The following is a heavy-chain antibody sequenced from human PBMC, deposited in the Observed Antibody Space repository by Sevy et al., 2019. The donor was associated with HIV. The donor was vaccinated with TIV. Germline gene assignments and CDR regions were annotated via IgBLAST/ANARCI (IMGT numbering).Heavy chain of an antibody. V-gene: IGHV3-33*01. CDR2: IWYDGSSK. Sequence: GGSLRLSCVASQFNFDTYAIHWVRQAPGKGLEWVAMIWYDGSSKDYAESVKGRFAISRDNAQNSVYLQMNSLRVEDTALYYCARGSCIGGSCHTGYHGMDVWGQGTTVTVSS. CDR1: QFNFDTYA. CDR3: ARGSCIGGSCHTGYHGMDV. D-gene: IGHD2-15*01. J-gene: IGHJ6*02.